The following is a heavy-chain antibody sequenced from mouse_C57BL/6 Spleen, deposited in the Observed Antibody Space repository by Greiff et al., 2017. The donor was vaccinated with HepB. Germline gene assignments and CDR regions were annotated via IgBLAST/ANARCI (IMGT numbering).Heavy chain of an antibody. CDR1: GFTFSSYA. CDR3: ARDQGSRYAMDY. V-gene: IGHV5-4*01. Sequence: VQLKESGGGLVKPGGSLKLSCAASGFTFSSYAMSWVRQTPEKRLEWVATISDGGSYTYYPDNVKGRFTISRDNAKNNLYLQMSHLKSEDTAMYYCARDQGSRYAMDYWGQGTSVTVSS. J-gene: IGHJ4*01. CDR2: ISDGGSYT. D-gene: IGHD3-2*02.